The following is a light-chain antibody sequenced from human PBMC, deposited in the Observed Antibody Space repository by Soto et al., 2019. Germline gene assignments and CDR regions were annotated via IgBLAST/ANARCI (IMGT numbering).Light chain of an antibody. V-gene: IGLV2-8*01. J-gene: IGLJ1*01. CDR2: EVT. CDR1: SSDFGGYNY. Sequence: QSALTQPPSASGSPGQSVTISCTGTSSDFGGYNYVSWYQQHPGKAPKLIIYEVTKRPSGVPDRFSGSKSGNTASLTVSGLQAEDEAYYYCSSYAGSNSYVFGTGTKVTVL. CDR3: SSYAGSNSYV.